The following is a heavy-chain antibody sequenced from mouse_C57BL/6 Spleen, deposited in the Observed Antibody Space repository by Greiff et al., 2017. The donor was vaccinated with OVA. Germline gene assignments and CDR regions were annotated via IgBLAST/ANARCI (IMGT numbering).Heavy chain of an antibody. CDR3: AKETDAMDY. Sequence: QVQLQQSGPGLVQPSQSLSITCTVSGFSLTSYGVHWVRQSPGKGLEWLGVIWRGGSTDYNAAFMSRLRITKDNSKSQVFFKMNRLQADDTAIYYYAKETDAMDYWGQGTSVTVSS. CDR1: GFSLTSYG. J-gene: IGHJ4*01. CDR2: IWRGGST. V-gene: IGHV2-5*01.